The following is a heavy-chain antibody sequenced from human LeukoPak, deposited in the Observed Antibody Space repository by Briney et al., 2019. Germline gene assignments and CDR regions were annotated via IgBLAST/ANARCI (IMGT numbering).Heavy chain of an antibody. CDR3: ARWVRGRYSGSYYPDY. CDR1: GYTFTSYG. CDR2: ISAYNGNT. D-gene: IGHD1-26*01. V-gene: IGHV1-18*01. Sequence: ASVKVSCKASGYTFTSYGISWVRQAPGQGLEWMGWISAYNGNTNYAQKLQGRVTMTTDTSTSTAYMELRSLRSDDTAVYYRARWVRGRYSGSYYPDYWGQGTLVTVSS. J-gene: IGHJ4*02.